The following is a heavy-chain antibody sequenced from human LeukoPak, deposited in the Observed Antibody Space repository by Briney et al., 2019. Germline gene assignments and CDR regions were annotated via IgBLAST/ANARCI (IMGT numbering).Heavy chain of an antibody. CDR3: ARQGYGGNPQGAADY. J-gene: IGHJ4*02. D-gene: IGHD4-23*01. V-gene: IGHV1-18*01. CDR1: GGTFSSYA. CDR2: ISTYNSNT. Sequence: ASVKVSCKASGGTFSSYAISWVRQAPGQGLEWMGWISTYNSNTNYVQKLQGRVTMTTDTSTSTAYMELRSLRSDDTAVYYCARQGYGGNPQGAADYWGQGTLVTVSS.